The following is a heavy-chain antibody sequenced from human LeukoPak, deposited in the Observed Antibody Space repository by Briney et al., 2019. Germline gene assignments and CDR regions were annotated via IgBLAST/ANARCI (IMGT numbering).Heavy chain of an antibody. CDR2: ISSSSSTI. CDR3: ARESPYYDSSGFAFGF. D-gene: IGHD3-22*01. V-gene: IGHV3-48*01. Sequence: GGSLRLSCAASGFTLSSYWMSWVRQAPGKGLEWVSYISSSSSTIYYADSVKGRFTISRDNAKNSLYLQMNSLRAEDTAVYYCARESPYYDSSGFAFGFWGQGTLVTVSS. CDR1: GFTLSSYW. J-gene: IGHJ4*02.